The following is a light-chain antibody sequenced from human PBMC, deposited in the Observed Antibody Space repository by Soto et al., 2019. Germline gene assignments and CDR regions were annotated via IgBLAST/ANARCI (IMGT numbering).Light chain of an antibody. Sequence: EIVMTQSPATLSVSPGERATLSCRTSQSVNSNLAWYRQNPGQPPRLLISDASTRATGVPARFSGSGSETEFTLTISSLQSEDSGIYYCQQYNFWPPLTCGGGTKVEIK. CDR1: QSVNSN. V-gene: IGKV3-15*01. CDR2: DAS. CDR3: QQYNFWPPLT. J-gene: IGKJ4*01.